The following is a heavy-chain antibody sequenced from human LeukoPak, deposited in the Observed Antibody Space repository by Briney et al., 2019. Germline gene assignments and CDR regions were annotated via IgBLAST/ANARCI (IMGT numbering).Heavy chain of an antibody. CDR2: IIPIFGTA. CDR3: AKIAASDTGEGY. D-gene: IGHD6-13*01. Sequence: SVKVSCKASGDSIIKFAVSWVRQAPGQGLQWMGGIIPIFGTADYAQKFQGRVTITADEATSTTYMELSSLRSEDTAIYYCAKIAASDTGEGYWGRGTLVTVSS. CDR1: GDSIIKFA. J-gene: IGHJ4*02. V-gene: IGHV1-69*13.